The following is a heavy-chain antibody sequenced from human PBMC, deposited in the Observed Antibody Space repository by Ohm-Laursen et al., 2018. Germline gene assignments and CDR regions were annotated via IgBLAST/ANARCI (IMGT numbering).Heavy chain of an antibody. CDR2: IYYSGNT. D-gene: IGHD6-6*01. CDR1: GGSMSSYY. CDR3: ATRAYSSSDSFDY. J-gene: IGHJ4*02. Sequence: SDTLSLTCTVSGGSMSSYYWSWIRQPPGKGLEWIGYIYYSGNTNYNPSFKSRLTISVDTSKKQFSLKLSSVTAADTAVYYCATRAYSSSDSFDYWGQGTLVTVSS. V-gene: IGHV4-59*08.